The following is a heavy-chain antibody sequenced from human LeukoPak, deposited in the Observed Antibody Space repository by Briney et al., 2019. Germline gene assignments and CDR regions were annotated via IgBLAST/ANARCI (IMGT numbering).Heavy chain of an antibody. Sequence: PGGSLRLSCAASGFTFSSYAMNWVRQAPGKGLEWVSAITGCGGRTYYADSVKGRFTISRDNSKNSLYLQQNSLRTEDTALYYCAKGLLWFGELVGYFDYWGQGTLVTVSS. D-gene: IGHD3-10*01. V-gene: IGHV3-23*01. CDR1: GFTFSSYA. CDR2: ITGCGGRT. J-gene: IGHJ4*02. CDR3: AKGLLWFGELVGYFDY.